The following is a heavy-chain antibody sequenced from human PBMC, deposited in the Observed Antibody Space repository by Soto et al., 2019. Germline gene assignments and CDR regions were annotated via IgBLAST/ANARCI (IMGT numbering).Heavy chain of an antibody. CDR3: ARSQGSSTSLEIYYYYYYGMDV. CDR1: GGTFSSYA. J-gene: IGHJ6*02. CDR2: IIPIYGTA. D-gene: IGHD2-2*01. V-gene: IGHV1-69*01. Sequence: QVQLVQSGAEVKKPGSSVKVSCKASGGTFSSYAISWVRQAPGQGLEWMGGIIPIYGTANYAQKFQGRVTITADESTSTAYMELSSLRSEDXAVYXXARSQGSSTSLEIYYYYYYGMDVWGQGTTVTVS.